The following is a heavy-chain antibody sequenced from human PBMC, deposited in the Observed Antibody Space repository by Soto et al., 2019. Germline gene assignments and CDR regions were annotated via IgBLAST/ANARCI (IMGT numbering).Heavy chain of an antibody. V-gene: IGHV1-69*01. CDR2: IIPILGST. J-gene: IGHJ6*02. CDR1: GVPVSSQA. D-gene: IGHD3-3*01. CDR3: AMGDGPYFCYVIHV. Sequence: QVQVEQSGAEVNKPGSSLKVSCKTSGVPVSSQALNWVRQASGHGLEWMGGIIPILGSTTYAQKFQDRVTFTEEESTITVYMELRILRAEVKATYFCAMGDGPYFCYVIHVCGRGTKVNVYS.